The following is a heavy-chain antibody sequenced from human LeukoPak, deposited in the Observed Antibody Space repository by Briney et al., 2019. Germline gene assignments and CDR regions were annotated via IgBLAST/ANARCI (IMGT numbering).Heavy chain of an antibody. D-gene: IGHD3-3*01. V-gene: IGHV4-61*02. J-gene: IGHJ5*02. Sequence: SQTLSLTCTVSGGSISSGSYYWRWIRQPAGKGLEWIGRIYTSGSTNYNPSLKSRVTISVDTSKNQFSLKLSSVTAADTAVYYCARGVYYDFWSGYFNNWFDPWGQGTLVTVSS. CDR3: ARGVYYDFWSGYFNNWFDP. CDR1: GGSISSGSYY. CDR2: IYTSGST.